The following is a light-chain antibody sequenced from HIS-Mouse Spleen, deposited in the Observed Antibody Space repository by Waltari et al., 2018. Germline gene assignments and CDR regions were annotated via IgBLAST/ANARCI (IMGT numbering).Light chain of an antibody. J-gene: IGKJ2*01. V-gene: IGKV1-5*03. CDR1: QSISSW. CDR2: KAS. Sequence: DIQMTQSPSTLSASVGDRVTITCRASQSISSWLAWYQQKPGKAPKLLIYKASSLESGVPSRFSGSGSGSEFTLTISSLQPDDFATYYCQQYNSYPGTFGQGTKLEIK. CDR3: QQYNSYPGT.